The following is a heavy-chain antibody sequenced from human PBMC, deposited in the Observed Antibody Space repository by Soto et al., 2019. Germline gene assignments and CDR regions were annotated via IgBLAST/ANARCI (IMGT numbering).Heavy chain of an antibody. CDR2: ISAYNGNT. V-gene: IGHV1-18*01. CDR1: GYTFTSYG. Sequence: QVQLVQSGAEVKKPGASVKVSCKASGYTFTSYGISWVRQAPGQGLEWMGWISAYNGNTNYAQKLQGRVTMTTDKSTSTAYMELRSLGSDDTAVYYCAVDCSGGSCYAYFDYWGQGTLVTVSS. J-gene: IGHJ4*02. CDR3: AVDCSGGSCYAYFDY. D-gene: IGHD2-15*01.